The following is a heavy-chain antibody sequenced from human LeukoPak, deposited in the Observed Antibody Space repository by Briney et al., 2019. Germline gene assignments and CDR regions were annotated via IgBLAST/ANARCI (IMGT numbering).Heavy chain of an antibody. J-gene: IGHJ5*02. CDR1: GYTFTRYW. V-gene: IGHV5-51*01. D-gene: IGHD6-19*01. Sequence: GESLKISCKGSGYTFTRYWIGWVRQMPGKGLEWMAIIYPGDSDTRYSPSFQGQVTISVDKSISTAYMQWSSLKASDTAIYYCVRTSGWYSSWFDPWGQGTRVTVSS. CDR3: VRTSGWYSSWFDP. CDR2: IYPGDSDT.